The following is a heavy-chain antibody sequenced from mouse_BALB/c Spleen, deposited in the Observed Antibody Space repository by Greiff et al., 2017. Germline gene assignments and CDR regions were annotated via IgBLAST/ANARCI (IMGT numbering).Heavy chain of an antibody. J-gene: IGHJ3*01. V-gene: IGHV1-69*02. D-gene: IGHD2-14*01. Sequence: VQLQQPGAELVKPGASVKLSCTASGYTFSSYWMHWVKQRPGQGLEWIGEIDPSDSYTNYTQKFKGKATLTVDKSSRTAYMQLSRLTSEDSAVYYCASAYYRYDVFAYWGQGTLVTVSA. CDR3: ASAYYRYDVFAY. CDR2: IDPSDSYT. CDR1: GYTFSSYW.